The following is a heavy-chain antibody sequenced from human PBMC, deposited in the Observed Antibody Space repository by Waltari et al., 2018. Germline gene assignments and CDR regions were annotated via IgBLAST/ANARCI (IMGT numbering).Heavy chain of an antibody. D-gene: IGHD2-15*01. CDR2: IDYSGST. CDR1: GGSLSSHY. V-gene: IGHV4-59*11. J-gene: IGHJ3*02. Sequence: QVQLQESGPGLVKPSETLSLTCTVSGGSLSSHYWSWIRQPPGKGLEWFGYIDYSGSTNYTPSLKSRVTISVDTSKNQFSLKLSSVTAADTAVYYCARDQEGGYPDAFDIWGQGTMVTVSS. CDR3: ARDQEGGYPDAFDI.